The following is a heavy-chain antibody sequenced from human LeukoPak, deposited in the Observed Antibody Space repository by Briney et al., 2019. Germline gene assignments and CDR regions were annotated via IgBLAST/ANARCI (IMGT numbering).Heavy chain of an antibody. CDR2: ISYDGSTK. CDR1: GFTFSSYG. Sequence: GGSLRLSCAASGFTFSSYGMHWVRQAPGKGLEWVSVISYDGSTKYYADSVQGRFTISRDNSKNTLYLQMSSLRAEDTAVYYCAKVPSKMTTRTFDSWGRGTLVTVSS. J-gene: IGHJ4*02. CDR3: AKVPSKMTTRTFDS. D-gene: IGHD5-24*01. V-gene: IGHV3-30*18.